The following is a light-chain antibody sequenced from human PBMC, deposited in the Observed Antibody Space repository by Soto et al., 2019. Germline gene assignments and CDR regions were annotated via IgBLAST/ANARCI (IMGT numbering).Light chain of an antibody. J-gene: IGLJ1*01. V-gene: IGLV2-14*01. CDR1: SSDVGGYNF. CDR3: SSYTSINTHV. CDR2: DVS. Sequence: QSALTQPASVSGSPGQSITISCTGTSSDVGGYNFASWYQQHPGKAPKLIISDVSNRPSGVSTRFSGSKSGNTASLTISGLQAEDEADYYCSSYTSINTHVFGTGTKVTVL.